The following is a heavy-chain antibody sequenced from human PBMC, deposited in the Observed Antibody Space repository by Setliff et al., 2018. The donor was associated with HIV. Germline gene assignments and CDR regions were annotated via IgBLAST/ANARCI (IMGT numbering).Heavy chain of an antibody. CDR1: GYSFTGYY. V-gene: IGHV1-2*02. CDR2: MNPSTGGT. D-gene: IGHD6-19*01. CDR3: ARDRFGSGWFDP. J-gene: IGHJ5*02. Sequence: GASVKVSCKASGYSFTGYYMHWVRQAPGQGLEWMGWMNPSTGGTRFAQKFQGRVTMTRDTFITAAYMELRSLRSDDTAVYYCARDRFGSGWFDPWGQGTLVTVSS.